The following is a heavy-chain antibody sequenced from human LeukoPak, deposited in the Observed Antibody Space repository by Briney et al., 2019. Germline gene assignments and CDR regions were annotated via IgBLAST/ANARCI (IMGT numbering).Heavy chain of an antibody. Sequence: SETLSLTCTVSGGSISSYYCNWIRQPAGKGLEWIGRIYTSGSTNYSPSLKSRVTMSVDTSQNQFSLQLSSVTAADTAVYYCAPLSPGWLSTPQGSYYSHMHLWPKGTTDTVSS. CDR3: APLSPGWLSTPQGSYYSHMHL. D-gene: IGHD5-12*01. V-gene: IGHV4-4*07. CDR1: GGSISSYY. CDR2: IYTSGST. J-gene: IGHJ6*03.